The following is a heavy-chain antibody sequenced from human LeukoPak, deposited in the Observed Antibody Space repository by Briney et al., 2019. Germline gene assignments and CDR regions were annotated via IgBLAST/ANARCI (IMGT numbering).Heavy chain of an antibody. V-gene: IGHV3-23*01. Sequence: GGSVRLSCAASGFTFSSYAMSWVRQAPGKGLEWVSAISGSGGSTYYADSVKGRFTISRDNSKNTLYLQMNSLRAEDTAVYYCAKTNTRYYDSSGYYFDYWGQGTLVTVSS. CDR1: GFTFSSYA. CDR3: AKTNTRYYDSSGYYFDY. D-gene: IGHD3-22*01. CDR2: ISGSGGST. J-gene: IGHJ4*02.